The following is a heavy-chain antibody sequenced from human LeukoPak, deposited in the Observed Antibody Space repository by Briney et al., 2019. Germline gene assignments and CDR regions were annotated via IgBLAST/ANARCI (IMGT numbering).Heavy chain of an antibody. Sequence: GGSLRLSCEASGFTFSSYWMHWVRQAPGKGLVWVSRIKSDGSSTSYADSVKGRFTISRDSAKNTVYLQMNSLRAEDTAVFYCARDQYDTWSRRGDFDSWGQGTLVIVSS. CDR2: IKSDGSST. D-gene: IGHD3-3*01. J-gene: IGHJ4*02. V-gene: IGHV3-74*01. CDR3: ARDQYDTWSRRGDFDS. CDR1: GFTFSSYW.